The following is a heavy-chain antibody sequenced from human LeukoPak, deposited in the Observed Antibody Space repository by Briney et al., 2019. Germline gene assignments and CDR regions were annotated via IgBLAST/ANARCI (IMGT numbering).Heavy chain of an antibody. V-gene: IGHV1-69*13. CDR2: IFPIFGTA. Sequence: SVKVSCKPSGGTFSSYAISWVRQAPGQRLEWMGGIFPIFGTANYAQKFQGTVTITADESTSTAYMELSSLRSKDTAVYYCASSRYSSGYYYYYYYMDVWGKGTTVTVSS. D-gene: IGHD3-22*01. J-gene: IGHJ6*03. CDR1: GGTFSSYA. CDR3: ASSRYSSGYYYYYYYMDV.